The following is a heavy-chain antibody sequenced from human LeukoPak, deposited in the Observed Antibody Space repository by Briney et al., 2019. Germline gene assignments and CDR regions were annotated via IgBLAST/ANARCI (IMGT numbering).Heavy chain of an antibody. D-gene: IGHD6-13*01. V-gene: IGHV3-30-3*01. Sequence: GGSLRLSCAASGFTFTYYAMHWVRQAPGKGLEWVAIISYDENYKYYADSVKGRFIISRDNAKNSLYLQMNSLRGEDTAVYYCARDTSRPAVGGDYWGQGTLVTVSS. CDR2: ISYDENYK. J-gene: IGHJ4*02. CDR3: ARDTSRPAVGGDY. CDR1: GFTFTYYA.